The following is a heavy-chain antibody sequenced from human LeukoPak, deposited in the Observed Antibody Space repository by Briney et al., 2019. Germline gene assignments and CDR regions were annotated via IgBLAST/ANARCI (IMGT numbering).Heavy chain of an antibody. Sequence: PGGSLRLSCAASGFTFSDHYMDWVRQAPGKGLEWVGRTRNKANSYTTEYAASVKGRFTISRDDSKDSLYLQMNSLKTEDTAVYYCARSPHYCSGGSCYVDAFDFWGQGTVVTVSS. J-gene: IGHJ3*01. CDR3: ARSPHYCSGGSCYVDAFDF. D-gene: IGHD2-15*01. CDR1: GFTFSDHY. CDR2: TRNKANSYTT. V-gene: IGHV3-72*01.